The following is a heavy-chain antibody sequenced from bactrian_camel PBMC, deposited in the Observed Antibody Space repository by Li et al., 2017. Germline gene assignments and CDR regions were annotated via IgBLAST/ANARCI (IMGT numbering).Heavy chain of an antibody. CDR2: TYGDGKDA. CDR3: AIQLCNIRNSPY. D-gene: IGHD4*01. V-gene: IGHV3S6*01. J-gene: IGHJ4*01. CDR1: GFTFSNEY. Sequence: HVQLVESGGGLVQPGGSLRLSCAASGFTFSNEYMSWVRQAPGKGLEWVSGTYGDGKDAYYAESVKGRFTISRDNAKRTANLQLNSVKTEDTAIYYCAIQLCNIRNSPYWGQGTQVTVS.